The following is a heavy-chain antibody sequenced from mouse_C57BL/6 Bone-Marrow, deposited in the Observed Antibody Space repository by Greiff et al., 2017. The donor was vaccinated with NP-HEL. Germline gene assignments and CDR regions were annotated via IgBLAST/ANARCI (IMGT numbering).Heavy chain of an antibody. J-gene: IGHJ3*01. CDR1: GFTFSSYA. V-gene: IGHV5-9-1*02. Sequence: EVKLMESGEGLVKPGGSLTLSCAASGFTFSSYAMSWVRQTPEKRLEWVAYISSGGDYIYYADTVKGRFTISRDNARNTLYLQMSSLKSEDTAMYYCTRVYGNYGFAYWGQGTLVTVSA. CDR2: ISSGGDYI. CDR3: TRVYGNYGFAY. D-gene: IGHD2-1*01.